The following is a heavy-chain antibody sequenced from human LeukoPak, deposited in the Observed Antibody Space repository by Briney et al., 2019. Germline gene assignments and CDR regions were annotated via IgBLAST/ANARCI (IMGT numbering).Heavy chain of an antibody. V-gene: IGHV4-39*07. CDR3: ARGRRGYCSGGSCYPMDV. J-gene: IGHJ6*04. CDR2: IYYSGST. CDR1: GGSIRSSNYY. Sequence: KPSETLSLTCTVSGGSIRSSNYYWGWIRQPPGKGLQWIGSIYYSGSTYYNPSLKSRVTISVDTSKNQFSLKLSSVTAADTAVYYCARGRRGYCSGGSCYPMDVWGKGTTVTVSS. D-gene: IGHD2-15*01.